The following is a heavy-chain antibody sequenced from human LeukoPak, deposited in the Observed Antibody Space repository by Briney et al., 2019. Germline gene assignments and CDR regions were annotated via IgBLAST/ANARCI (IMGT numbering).Heavy chain of an antibody. D-gene: IGHD2-15*01. V-gene: IGHV4-34*01. CDR3: AREGVVVVAATAGAGYFQH. CDR1: GGSFSGYY. CDR2: INHSGST. Sequence: SETLSLTCAVYGGSFSGYYWSWIRQPPGKGLEWIGEINHSGSTNYNPSLKSRVTISVDTSKNQFSLKLSSVTAADTAVYYCAREGVVVVAATAGAGYFQHWGQGTLVTVSS. J-gene: IGHJ1*01.